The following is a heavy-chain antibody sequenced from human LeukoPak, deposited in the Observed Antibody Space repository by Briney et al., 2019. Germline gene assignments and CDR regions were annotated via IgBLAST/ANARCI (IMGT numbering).Heavy chain of an antibody. CDR2: ISAYNGNT. Sequence: ASVKVSCKASGYTFTSYGISWVRQAPGQGLEWMGWISAYNGNTNYAQKLQGRVTMTTDTSTSTAYMELRSLRSDDTAVYYCARDLREAAAGILRPPNYDYWGQGTLVAVSS. CDR1: GYTFTSYG. V-gene: IGHV1-18*01. D-gene: IGHD6-13*01. CDR3: ARDLREAAAGILRPPNYDY. J-gene: IGHJ4*02.